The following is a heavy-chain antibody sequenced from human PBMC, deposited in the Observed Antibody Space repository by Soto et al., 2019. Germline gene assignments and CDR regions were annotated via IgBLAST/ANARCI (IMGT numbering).Heavy chain of an antibody. J-gene: IGHJ4*02. CDR3: ATAPGYWASAPLDY. D-gene: IGHD2-8*02. CDR2: IKSHTDGGTT. V-gene: IGHV3-15*07. CDR1: GLTFTNAW. Sequence: VQLVESGGGLVKPAGSVRLSCTVSGLTFTNAWMTWVRQAPGKGLEWVARIKSHTDGGTTDYAAPLQGRFTISREDSRNTLFLQMNSVEAEDAALYFCATAPGYWASAPLDYWGQGTLVTVSS.